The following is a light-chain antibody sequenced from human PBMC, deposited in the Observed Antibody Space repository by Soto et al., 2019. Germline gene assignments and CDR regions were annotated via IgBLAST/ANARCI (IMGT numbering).Light chain of an antibody. J-gene: IGLJ2*01. CDR1: STGVGGYNY. CDR3: SSYSSNNTVL. Sequence: QSALTQPASVCGSPGQAITMSCTGTSTGVGGYNYVSWYQQHPVKAPKLIIFEIRSRPSGVSDRFSGSKSGNTASLTSSGLQPADEAEYYSSSYSSNNTVLFGGGTKVTVL. CDR2: EIR. V-gene: IGLV2-14*01.